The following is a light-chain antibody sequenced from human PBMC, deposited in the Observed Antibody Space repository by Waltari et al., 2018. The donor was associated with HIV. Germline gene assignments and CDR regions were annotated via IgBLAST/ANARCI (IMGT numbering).Light chain of an antibody. CDR1: SGINVGTYR. V-gene: IGLV5-45*03. CDR3: MIWHSSAVV. CDR2: YKSDSDK. J-gene: IGLJ2*01. Sequence: QAVLTQPSSLSASPGASASLTCTLRSGINVGTYRIYWYQQKPGSPPQYLLRYKSDSDKQQVSGVPSRFSGSKDASGNAGILLISGLQSEDEADYYCMIWHSSAVVFGGGTKLTVL.